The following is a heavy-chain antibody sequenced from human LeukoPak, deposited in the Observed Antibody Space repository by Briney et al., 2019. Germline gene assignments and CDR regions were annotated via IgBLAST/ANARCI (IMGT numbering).Heavy chain of an antibody. CDR2: INHSGST. J-gene: IGHJ4*02. Sequence: SETLSLTCAVYGGSFSGYYWSWIRQPPGKGLEWIGEINHSGSTNYNPSLKSRVTISVDTSKNQFSLKLSSVTAADTAVYYCASNGDYSSDCWGQGTLVTVSS. CDR1: GGSFSGYY. V-gene: IGHV4-34*01. D-gene: IGHD4-17*01. CDR3: ASNGDYSSDC.